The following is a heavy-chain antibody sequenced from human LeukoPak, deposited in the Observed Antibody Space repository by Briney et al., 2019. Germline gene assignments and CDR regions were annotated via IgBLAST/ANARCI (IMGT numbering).Heavy chain of an antibody. CDR3: AKIQYYDYV. J-gene: IGHJ1*01. Sequence: GGFLRLSCAASGFTFSSYGMHWVRQAPGKGLEWVAVISYDGSNKYYADSVKGRFTISRDNSKNTLYLQMNSLRAEDTAVYYCAKIQYYDYVWGQGTLVTVSS. CDR2: ISYDGSNK. V-gene: IGHV3-30*18. D-gene: IGHD3-16*01. CDR1: GFTFSSYG.